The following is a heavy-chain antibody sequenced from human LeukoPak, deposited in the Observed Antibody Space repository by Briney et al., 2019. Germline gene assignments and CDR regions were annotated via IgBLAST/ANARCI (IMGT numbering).Heavy chain of an antibody. CDR3: ARGFGRHLLWFPRRRGSYYMDV. V-gene: IGHV1-8*03. D-gene: IGHD3-10*01. CDR2: MNPNSGNT. Sequence: ASVKVSCKSSGYTFTSYDINWVRQAPGQGLEWMGWMNPNSGNTGYAHKFQGRVTITRNTSISTAYMELSSLRSEDTAVYYCARGFGRHLLWFPRRRGSYYMDVWGKGTTVTVSS. CDR1: GYTFTSYD. J-gene: IGHJ6*03.